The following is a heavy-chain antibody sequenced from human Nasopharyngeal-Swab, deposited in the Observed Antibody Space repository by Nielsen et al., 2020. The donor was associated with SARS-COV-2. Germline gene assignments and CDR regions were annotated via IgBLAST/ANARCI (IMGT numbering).Heavy chain of an antibody. CDR1: GGSISSSYY. Sequence: SETLSLTCTVSGGSISSSYYWSWIRQPPGKGLEWIGYIYYSGSTNYNPSLKSRVTISVDTSKNQFSLKLSSVTAADTAVYYCARGFDYWGQGTLITVSS. J-gene: IGHJ4*02. CDR2: IYYSGST. CDR3: ARGFDY. V-gene: IGHV4-59*13.